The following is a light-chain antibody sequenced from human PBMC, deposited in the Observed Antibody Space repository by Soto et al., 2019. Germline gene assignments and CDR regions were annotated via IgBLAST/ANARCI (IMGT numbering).Light chain of an antibody. J-gene: IGKJ1*01. CDR1: QSVSSN. CDR3: QQYGSSPRT. Sequence: EIVMTQSPATLSVSPGERATLSCRASQSVSSNLAWYQQKPGQAPRLLIYDASNRATGIPARFSGSGYGTDFTLTISRLEPEDFAVYYCQQYGSSPRTFGQGTKVDIK. CDR2: DAS. V-gene: IGKV3-20*01.